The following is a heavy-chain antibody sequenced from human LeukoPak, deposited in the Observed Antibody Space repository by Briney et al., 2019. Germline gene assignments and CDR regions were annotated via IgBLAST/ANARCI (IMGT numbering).Heavy chain of an antibody. Sequence: SETLSLTCTVSGGSISSSSYYWGWIRQPPGKGLEWIGSIYYSGSTYYNPSLKSRVTISVDTSKNQFSLKLSSVTAADTAVYCCARRGYRNWYFDLWGRGTLVTVSS. CDR1: GGSISSSSYY. CDR3: ARRGYRNWYFDL. V-gene: IGHV4-39*01. CDR2: IYYSGST. D-gene: IGHD5-18*01. J-gene: IGHJ2*01.